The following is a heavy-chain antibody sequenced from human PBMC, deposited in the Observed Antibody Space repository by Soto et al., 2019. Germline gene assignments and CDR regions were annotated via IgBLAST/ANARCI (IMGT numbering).Heavy chain of an antibody. V-gene: IGHV4-31*03. CDR3: ARGTGSGRARDWFDT. CDR1: GYSMRIGGYY. D-gene: IGHD3-10*01. J-gene: IGHJ5*02. Sequence: QVQLQESGPGLVKPSQTLSLTCSVSGYSMRIGGYYWSWIRQLPGKGLEWIGYIYYSGSTNYNPSVTSRVTISVDTPKNQFSLRLSSVTAADTAVYYCARGTGSGRARDWFDTWGQGTRVTVSS. CDR2: IYYSGST.